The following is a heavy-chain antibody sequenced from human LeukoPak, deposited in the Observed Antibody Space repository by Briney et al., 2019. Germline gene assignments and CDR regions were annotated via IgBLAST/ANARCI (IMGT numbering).Heavy chain of an antibody. D-gene: IGHD4-17*01. J-gene: IGHJ3*02. Sequence: SETLSLTCTVSGGSISSSSYYGGWIRQPPGKGLEWMGSIYYSGSTYYNPSLKSRATISGDTSKNQFSLKLSSVTAANTAVYYCARSRDDYGDYAEAFDIWGQGTMVTVSS. CDR2: IYYSGST. CDR3: ARSRDDYGDYAEAFDI. CDR1: GGSISSSSYY. V-gene: IGHV4-39*01.